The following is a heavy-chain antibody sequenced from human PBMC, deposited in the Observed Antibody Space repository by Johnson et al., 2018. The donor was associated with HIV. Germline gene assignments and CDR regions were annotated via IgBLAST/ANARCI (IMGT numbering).Heavy chain of an antibody. CDR3: ARERNAAAGLDAFDI. J-gene: IGHJ3*02. CDR2: ISSSGNTM. V-gene: IGHV3-11*04. D-gene: IGHD6-13*01. Sequence: QVQLVESGGGLVKPGGSLRLSCAASGFTFSDYYMSWVRQAPGKGLEWVSYISSSGNTMYYADSVKGRFTISRDNAKNSLYLQMNSLRAEDTAVYYCARERNAAAGLDAFDIWGQGTMVTVSS. CDR1: GFTFSDYY.